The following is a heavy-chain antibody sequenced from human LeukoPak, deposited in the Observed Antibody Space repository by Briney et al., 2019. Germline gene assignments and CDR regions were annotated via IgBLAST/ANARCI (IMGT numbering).Heavy chain of an antibody. CDR3: ALDDYGDYEGLSDY. J-gene: IGHJ4*02. D-gene: IGHD4-17*01. Sequence: IYCDDDKRYSPSLKSRLTITNDTSKNQVVLTMTNMDPVDTATYYCALDDYGDYEGLSDYWGQGTLVTVSS. CDR2: IYCDDDK. V-gene: IGHV2-5*02.